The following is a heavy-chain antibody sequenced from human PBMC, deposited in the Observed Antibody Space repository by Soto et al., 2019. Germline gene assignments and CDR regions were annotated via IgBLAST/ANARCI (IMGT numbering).Heavy chain of an antibody. CDR1: GFSLSTSGVG. CDR2: IYWDDDK. V-gene: IGHV2-5*02. J-gene: IGHJ4*02. CDR3: AHRREPWAHFDY. Sequence: QITLKESGPTLVKPTQTLTLTCTFSGFSLSTSGVGVGWIRQPPGKALEWLALIYWDDDKGYSPSLKSRLTITKDTSKNQVVLTMTNMDPVDTATYYCAHRREPWAHFDYWGQGTLVTVSS. D-gene: IGHD1-26*01.